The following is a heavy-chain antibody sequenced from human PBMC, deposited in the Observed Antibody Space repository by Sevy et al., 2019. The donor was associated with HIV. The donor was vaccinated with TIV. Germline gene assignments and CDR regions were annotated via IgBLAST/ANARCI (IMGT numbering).Heavy chain of an antibody. CDR3: ARDGQGIVVVVAAEVFDY. V-gene: IGHV1-2*06. D-gene: IGHD2-15*01. CDR2: INPNSGGT. J-gene: IGHJ4*02. CDR1: GYTFTGYY. Sequence: ASVKVSCKASGYTFTGYYMHWVRQAPGQGLEWMGRINPNSGGTNYAQKFQGRVTMTRATSISTAYMELSRLRSDDTAVYYCARDGQGIVVVVAAEVFDYWGQGTLVTVSS.